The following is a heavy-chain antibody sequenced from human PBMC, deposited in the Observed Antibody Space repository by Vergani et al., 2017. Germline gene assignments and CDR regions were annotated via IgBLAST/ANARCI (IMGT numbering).Heavy chain of an antibody. Sequence: EVQLVESGGGLVQPGGSLRLSCAASGFTFSSYAMSWARQAPGKGLEWVSVIYSGGSSTYYADSVKGRFTISRDNSKNTLYLQMNSLRAEDTAVYYCAKAIGGYSYGSGYYYYMDVWGKGTTVTVSS. J-gene: IGHJ6*03. CDR2: IYSGGSST. CDR3: AKAIGGYSYGSGYYYYMDV. CDR1: GFTFSSYA. D-gene: IGHD5-18*01. V-gene: IGHV3-23*03.